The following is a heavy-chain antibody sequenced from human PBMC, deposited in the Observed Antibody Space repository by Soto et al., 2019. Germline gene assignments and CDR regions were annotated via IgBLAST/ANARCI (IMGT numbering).Heavy chain of an antibody. J-gene: IGHJ5*02. D-gene: IGHD2-21*02. CDR2: VYYTGST. V-gene: IGHV4-30-4*01. CDR1: GASIKSTDYY. CDR3: VRTAREGAVAPHWFDR. Sequence: SETLSLTCTVSGASIKSTDYYWSWIRQAPGKGLEWIGYVYYTGSTYYNPSLMSRLTISVDTSKNQFSLKLTSVTAAETAVYYCVRTAREGAVAPHWFDRWGKGTQVTVSS.